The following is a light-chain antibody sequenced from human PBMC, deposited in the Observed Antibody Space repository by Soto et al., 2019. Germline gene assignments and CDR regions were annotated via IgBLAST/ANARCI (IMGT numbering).Light chain of an antibody. V-gene: IGKV1-39*01. J-gene: IGKJ4*01. CDR1: QNINRY. CDR3: QQSYTTPPLT. CDR2: AAS. Sequence: DIPVSQSPSSLSASVGDTITITCRASQNINRYLYWYQHKPGQPPKLLIYAASTLQVGVPSRFSGSGSGTHFTLTISGLHPEDFATYYCQQSYTTPPLTFGGGTKV.